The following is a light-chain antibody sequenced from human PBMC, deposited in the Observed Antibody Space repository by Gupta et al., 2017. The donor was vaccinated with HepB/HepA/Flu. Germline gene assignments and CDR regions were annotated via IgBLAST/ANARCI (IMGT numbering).Light chain of an antibody. CDR3: QQSSCSPWT. V-gene: IGKV1-39*01. CDR1: QHIGTY. Sequence: DIQMTQSPSSLSASVGDRVTVSCRTSQHIGTYLNWYQQKPWKAPKLLIYAASILPSGVPSRFSGSWSRTDFPLTISSLQPEDFAFYYCQQSSCSPWTFGQGTKVEVK. CDR2: AAS. J-gene: IGKJ1*01.